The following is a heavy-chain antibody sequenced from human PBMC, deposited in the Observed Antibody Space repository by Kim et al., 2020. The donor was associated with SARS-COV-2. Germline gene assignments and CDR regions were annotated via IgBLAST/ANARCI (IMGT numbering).Heavy chain of an antibody. CDR2: ISAYNGNT. J-gene: IGHJ4*02. CDR1: GYTFTSYG. CDR3: ARSGRYYDSSRSFDY. D-gene: IGHD3-22*01. Sequence: ASVKVSCKASGYTFTSYGISWVRQAPGQGLEWMGWISAYNGNTNYAQKLQGRVTMTTDTSTSTAYMELRSLRSDDTAVYYCARSGRYYDSSRSFDYWGQGTLVTVSS. V-gene: IGHV1-18*01.